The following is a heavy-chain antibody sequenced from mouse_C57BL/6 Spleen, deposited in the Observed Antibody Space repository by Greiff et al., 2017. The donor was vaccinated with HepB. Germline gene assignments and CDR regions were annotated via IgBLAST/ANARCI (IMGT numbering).Heavy chain of an antibody. CDR3: ARDGGSNYGWDY. CDR1: GYSITSGYY. Sequence: DVQLQESGPGLVKPSQSLSLTCSVTGYSITSGYYWNWIRQFPGNKLEWMGYICYDGSNNYNPSLKNRISITRDTSKNQFFLKLNSVTTEDTATYYCARDGGSNYGWDYWGQGTTLTVSS. D-gene: IGHD2-5*01. V-gene: IGHV3-6*01. J-gene: IGHJ2*01. CDR2: ICYDGSN.